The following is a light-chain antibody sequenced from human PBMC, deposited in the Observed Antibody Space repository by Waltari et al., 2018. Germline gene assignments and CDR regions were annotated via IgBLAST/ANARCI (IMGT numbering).Light chain of an antibody. V-gene: IGKV1-39*01. CDR3: QQSYSAPTT. CDR2: GAA. J-gene: IGKJ1*01. CDR1: QNISRY. Sequence: DIQMTQSPSSVSASVGDRVTITCRASQNISRYLNWYQQKPGQAPKLLIYGAATLQNVVTSRFSGSGSGTDFTLTISSLQPEDFATYYCQQSYSAPTTFGQGTRVEIK.